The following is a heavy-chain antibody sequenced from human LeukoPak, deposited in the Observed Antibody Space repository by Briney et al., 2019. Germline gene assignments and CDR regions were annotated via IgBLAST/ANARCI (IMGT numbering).Heavy chain of an antibody. CDR2: FDPEDGET. V-gene: IGHV1-24*01. CDR3: ATDREYYFDY. J-gene: IGHJ4*02. CDR1: GYTLTELS. Sequence: GASVNVSCKVSGYTLTELSMHWVRQAPGKGLEWMGGFDPEDGETIYAQKFQGRATMTEETSTDTAYMELSSLRSEDTAVYYCATDREYYFDYWGQGTLVTVSS.